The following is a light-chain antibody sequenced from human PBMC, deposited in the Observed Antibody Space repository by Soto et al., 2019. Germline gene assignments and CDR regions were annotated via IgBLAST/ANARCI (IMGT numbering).Light chain of an antibody. Sequence: DIQMTQAPATLSASVGDRVTITCRASQGISSWLAWYQEKPGRAPKLLIYDASTLESGVPSRFSGSGSGTEFTLTISSLQPDDFATYYCQQYSSHDLLTLGGGTKVDIK. J-gene: IGKJ4*01. CDR3: QQYSSHDLLT. CDR1: QGISSW. V-gene: IGKV1-5*01. CDR2: DAS.